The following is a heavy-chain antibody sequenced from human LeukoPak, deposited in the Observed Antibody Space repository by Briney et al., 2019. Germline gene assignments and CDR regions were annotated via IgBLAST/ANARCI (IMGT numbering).Heavy chain of an antibody. CDR2: ISGSGGST. CDR1: GFTFSSYA. V-gene: IGHV3-23*01. J-gene: IGHJ4*02. D-gene: IGHD3-10*01. CDR3: AKDRYYGSGTYFDY. Sequence: GGSLRLSCAASGFTFSSYAMSWVRQAPGGGLEWVSGISGSGGSTYYADSVKGRLTISRGNSKITLYLQINSRSAEDTAVYYCAKDRYYGSGTYFDYWGQGALVTVSS.